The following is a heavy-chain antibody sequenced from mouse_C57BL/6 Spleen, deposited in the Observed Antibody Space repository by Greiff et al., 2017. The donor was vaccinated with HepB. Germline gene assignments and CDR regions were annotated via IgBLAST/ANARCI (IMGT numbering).Heavy chain of an antibody. CDR3: ASLTTVVATRAYYFDY. CDR2: IDPSDSYT. V-gene: IGHV1-50*01. D-gene: IGHD1-1*01. Sequence: QVQLQQSGAELVKPGASVKLSCKASGYTFTSYWMQWVKQRPGQGLEWIGEIDPSDSYTNYNQKFKGKATLTVDTSSSTAYMQLSSLTSEDSAVYYCASLTTVVATRAYYFDYWGQGTTLTVSS. J-gene: IGHJ2*01. CDR1: GYTFTSYW.